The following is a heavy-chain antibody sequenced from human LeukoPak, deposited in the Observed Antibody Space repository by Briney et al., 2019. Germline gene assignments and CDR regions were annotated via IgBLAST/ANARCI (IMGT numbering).Heavy chain of an antibody. CDR2: ISSSSSYT. Sequence: GGSLRLSCAASGFSFSDYYMSWIRQAPGKGLEWVSYISSSSSYTNYADSVKGRFTISRDNAKNLLYLQLSSLRAEDTAVYYCARYSGSGALGSFDIWGQGTMVTVSS. D-gene: IGHD3-10*01. CDR3: ARYSGSGALGSFDI. V-gene: IGHV3-11*03. J-gene: IGHJ3*02. CDR1: GFSFSDYY.